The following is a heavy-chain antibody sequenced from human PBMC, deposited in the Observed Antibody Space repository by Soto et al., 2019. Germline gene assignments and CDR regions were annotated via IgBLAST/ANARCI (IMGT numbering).Heavy chain of an antibody. D-gene: IGHD3-16*01. CDR3: ARGTDYVWGTYGHDYGRHVFDI. Sequence: SGYSFTSYGISCLREAPGKVLDRIGWISAYNCHTNYAQKLWGRVTLTTDTSTSTAYMEVRSLRSDDTAVYSCARGTDYVWGTYGHDYGRHVFDIRGQGAMVTVSS. J-gene: IGHJ3*02. CDR2: ISAYNCHT. CDR1: GYSFTSYG. V-gene: IGHV1-18*04.